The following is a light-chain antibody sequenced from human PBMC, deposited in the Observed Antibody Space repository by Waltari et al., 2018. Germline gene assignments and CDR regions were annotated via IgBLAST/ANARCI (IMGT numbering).Light chain of an antibody. J-gene: IGKJ2*02. CDR1: QSVLYSPNNKNY. Sequence: DIVMTQSPDSLAVSLGERATINCKSSQSVLYSPNNKNYLAWFQQKPGQPPKLLIYWASTRESGVPDRFSGSGSVTDFTLTISSLQAEDVAIYYCQQYATTPRTFGQWTKLEIK. CDR2: WAS. CDR3: QQYATTPRT. V-gene: IGKV4-1*01.